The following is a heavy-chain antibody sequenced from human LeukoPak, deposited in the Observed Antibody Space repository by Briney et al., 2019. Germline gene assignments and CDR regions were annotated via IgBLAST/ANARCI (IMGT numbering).Heavy chain of an antibody. Sequence: GGPLTLSCAASGFTFSSCWKSWVRHAPGQGREWGANIKQDGSEKYYVDSVKGRFTISRENAKNSLYLQMNSLRAEDTAVYYCARDQSYYDSSGYYGGDFGYWGQGTLVTVSS. CDR3: ARDQSYYDSSGYYGGDFGY. J-gene: IGHJ4*02. CDR2: IKQDGSEK. V-gene: IGHV3-7*01. CDR1: GFTFSSCW. D-gene: IGHD3-22*01.